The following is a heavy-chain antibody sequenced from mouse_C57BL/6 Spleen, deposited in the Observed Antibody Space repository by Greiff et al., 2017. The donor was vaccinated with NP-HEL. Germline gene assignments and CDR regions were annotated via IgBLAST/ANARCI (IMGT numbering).Heavy chain of an antibody. CDR1: GFTFSDYG. CDR2: ISSGSSTI. CDR3: ARRGNFNWYYFDY. J-gene: IGHJ2*01. D-gene: IGHD4-1*02. V-gene: IGHV5-17*01. Sequence: EVQLQESGGGLVKPGGSLKLSCAASGFTFSDYGMHWVRQAPVKGLEWVAYISSGSSTISYADTVKGRFTISRDNAKNTLFLQMTSLRSEDTAMYYCARRGNFNWYYFDYWGQGTTLTVSS.